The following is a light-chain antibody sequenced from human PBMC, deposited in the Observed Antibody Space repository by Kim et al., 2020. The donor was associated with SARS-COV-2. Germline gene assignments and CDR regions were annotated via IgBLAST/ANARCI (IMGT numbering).Light chain of an antibody. CDR1: QSVSSN. CDR2: GAS. Sequence: EIVMTQSPATLSVSPGERATLSCRASQSVSSNLAWYQQKPGQAPRLLIYGASTRATGIPARFSGSGSGTEFTLTISSLQSEDFAVYYCQQYNNWPPERTFGGGTKVEI. CDR3: QQYNNWPPERT. V-gene: IGKV3-15*01. J-gene: IGKJ4*01.